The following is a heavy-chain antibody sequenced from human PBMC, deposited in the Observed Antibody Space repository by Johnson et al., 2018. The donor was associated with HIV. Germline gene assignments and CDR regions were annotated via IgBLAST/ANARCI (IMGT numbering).Heavy chain of an antibody. Sequence: VQVVESGGGVVRPGGSLRLSCAASGFTFDDYGMSWIRQAPGKGLEWVSYISRSGTTIYYAAFLKDRFLISRDNSKNTLYLQMNSLSAEDTAVYYCARDYHYVWGSSYGFDIWGQGTMVIVSS. CDR3: ARDYHYVWGSSYGFDI. D-gene: IGHD3-16*01. V-gene: IGHV3-48*01. CDR2: ISRSGTTI. J-gene: IGHJ3*02. CDR1: GFTFDDYG.